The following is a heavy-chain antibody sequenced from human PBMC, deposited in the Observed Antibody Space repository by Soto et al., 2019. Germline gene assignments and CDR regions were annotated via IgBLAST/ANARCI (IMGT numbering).Heavy chain of an antibody. D-gene: IGHD3-22*01. CDR1: GYTFTGYY. V-gene: IGHV1-2*02. Sequence: ASVKVSCKASGYTFTGYYMHWVRQAPGQGLEWMGWINPNSGGTNYAQKFQGRVTMTTDTSTSTAYMELRSLRSDDTAVYYCARGSDSNGYYSYFDYWGQGTLVTVSS. J-gene: IGHJ4*02. CDR3: ARGSDSNGYYSYFDY. CDR2: INPNSGGT.